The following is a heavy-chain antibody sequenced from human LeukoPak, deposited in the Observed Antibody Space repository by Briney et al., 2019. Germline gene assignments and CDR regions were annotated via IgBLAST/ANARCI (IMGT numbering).Heavy chain of an antibody. CDR3: AKWLRPSGWYPGAFDL. Sequence: GGSLRLSCAASGFTFRTYSMNWVRQAPGKGLEWVSYISDSGSTIFYADSVKGRFTISRDNAKNSVFLQMNSLRADETAVYYCAKWLRPSGWYPGAFDLWGQGTMVTVSS. CDR2: ISDSGSTI. J-gene: IGHJ3*01. D-gene: IGHD6-19*01. V-gene: IGHV3-48*01. CDR1: GFTFRTYS.